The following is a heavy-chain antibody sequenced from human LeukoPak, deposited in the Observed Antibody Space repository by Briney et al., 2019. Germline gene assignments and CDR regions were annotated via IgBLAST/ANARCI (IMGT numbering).Heavy chain of an antibody. J-gene: IGHJ6*02. Sequence: PGGSLRLSCAASGFTVSSNYMSWVRQAPGKGLEWVSVIYSGGSTYYADSVKGRFTISRDNSKNTLYLQMNSLRAEDTAVYYCARERSWPEYSMDVWGQGTTVTVSS. CDR3: ARERSWPEYSMDV. V-gene: IGHV3-53*01. D-gene: IGHD6-13*01. CDR2: IYSGGST. CDR1: GFTVSSNY.